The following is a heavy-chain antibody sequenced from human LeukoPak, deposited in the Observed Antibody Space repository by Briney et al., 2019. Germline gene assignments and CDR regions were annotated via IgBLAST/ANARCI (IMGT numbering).Heavy chain of an antibody. CDR3: ARDFDS. CDR1: GGPLSSFH. J-gene: IGHJ4*02. CDR2: IYTSGST. V-gene: IGHV4-4*07. Sequence: PSETLSLPCTVSGGPLSSFHWSWIRQPAGKELEWLGLIYTSGSTNYSPSLKSRLTMSVDASKHQFSLKLSSVTAADTAVYYCARDFDSWGQGTLVTVSS.